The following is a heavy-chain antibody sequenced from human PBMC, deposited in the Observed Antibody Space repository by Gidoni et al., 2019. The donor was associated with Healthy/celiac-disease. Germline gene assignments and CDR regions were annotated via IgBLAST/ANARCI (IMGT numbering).Heavy chain of an antibody. CDR1: GYTFTSYD. Sequence: QVQLVHSGAELKKPGASVKFSCKPSGYTFTSYDIKCVRQAPGQGLEWMGWLNPNSGNTGYAQKNQGRVTMTRNTSRSTAYMELSSLRSEDTAVYYCARGTPMTTDWFDPWGQGTLVTVSS. J-gene: IGHJ5*02. D-gene: IGHD4-17*01. CDR2: LNPNSGNT. V-gene: IGHV1-8*01. CDR3: ARGTPMTTDWFDP.